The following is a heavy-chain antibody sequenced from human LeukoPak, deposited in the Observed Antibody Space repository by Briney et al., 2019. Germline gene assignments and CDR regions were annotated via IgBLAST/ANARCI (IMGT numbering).Heavy chain of an antibody. CDR1: GFTFSNYA. D-gene: IGHD6-13*01. CDR2: ISGAGGNT. Sequence: GGSLRLSCAASGFTFSNYAMSWVRQAPGKGLEWVSAISGAGGNTNYADSVKGRFTISRDNSKNTLYLQVNSLRAEDTAVYYCARSLPGIAAAGIPRRRAFDIWGQGTMVTVSS. J-gene: IGHJ3*02. V-gene: IGHV3-23*01. CDR3: ARSLPGIAAAGIPRRRAFDI.